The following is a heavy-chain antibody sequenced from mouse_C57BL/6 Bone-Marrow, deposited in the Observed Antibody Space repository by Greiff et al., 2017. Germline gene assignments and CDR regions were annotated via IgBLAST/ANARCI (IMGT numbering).Heavy chain of an antibody. V-gene: IGHV1-15*01. D-gene: IGHD2-1*01. J-gene: IGHJ2*01. CDR3: TIYGNYGDY. Sequence: QVQLQQSGAELVRPGASVTLSCKASGYTFTDYEMHWVKQTPVHGLEWIGAIDPETGGTAYNQKFKGKAILTADKSSSTAYMELRSLTSEDSAVYYCTIYGNYGDYWGQGTTLTVSS. CDR2: IDPETGGT. CDR1: GYTFTDYE.